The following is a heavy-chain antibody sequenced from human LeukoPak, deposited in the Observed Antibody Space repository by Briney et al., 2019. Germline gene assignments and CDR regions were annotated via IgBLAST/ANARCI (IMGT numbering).Heavy chain of an antibody. V-gene: IGHV5-51*01. J-gene: IGHJ5*02. Sequence: LEESLKISCKGSGYSFTSYWIGWVRQMPGKGLEWMGIIYPGDSDTRYSPSFQGQVTISADKSISTAYLQWSSLKASDTAMYYCARRFCGGSCYSGWFDPWGQGTLVTVSS. CDR3: ARRFCGGSCYSGWFDP. CDR2: IYPGDSDT. CDR1: GYSFTSYW. D-gene: IGHD2-15*01.